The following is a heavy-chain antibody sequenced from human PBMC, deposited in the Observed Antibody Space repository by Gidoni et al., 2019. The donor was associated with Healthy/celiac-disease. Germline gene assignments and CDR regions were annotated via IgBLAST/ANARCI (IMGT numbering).Heavy chain of an antibody. V-gene: IGHV3-66*02. J-gene: IGHJ4*02. CDR3: ARVGSSGWYPLDY. D-gene: IGHD6-19*01. Sequence: EVQLVESGGGLVQPGGSLRLSCAASGFTVSSNYVSWVRQAPGKGLEWVSVIYSGGSTYYADSVKGRFTISRDNSKNTLYLQMNSLRAEDTAVYYCARVGSSGWYPLDYWGQGTLVTVSS. CDR1: GFTVSSNY. CDR2: IYSGGST.